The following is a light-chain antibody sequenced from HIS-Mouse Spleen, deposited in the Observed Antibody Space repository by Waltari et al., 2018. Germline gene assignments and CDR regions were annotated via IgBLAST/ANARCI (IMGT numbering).Light chain of an antibody. J-gene: IGLJ2*01. CDR1: SSDVGGYNY. Sequence: QSALTQPASVSGSPGQSITISCTGTSSDVGGYNYVSWYQQHTGKAPKLMIYDVSNRPAGVSTRFSGCKSGNTVSLNISGLQAEDEADYYCSSYTSSSFNVVFGGGTKLTVL. CDR3: SSYTSSSFNVV. CDR2: DVS. V-gene: IGLV2-14*03.